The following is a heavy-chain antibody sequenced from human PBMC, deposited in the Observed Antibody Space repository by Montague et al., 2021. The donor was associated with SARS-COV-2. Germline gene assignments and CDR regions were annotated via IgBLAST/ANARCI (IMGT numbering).Heavy chain of an antibody. CDR1: GFSLSTSGMC. J-gene: IGHJ5*02. CDR2: IDWDDDK. Sequence: VKPTQTLTLTCTFSGFSLSTSGMCVSWIRQPPGKALEWLARIDWDDDKYYSTSLKTRLTISKDTSKNQVVLTMTNMDPVDTATYYCGRILVAAAGSPFDPWGQGTLVTVSS. D-gene: IGHD6-13*01. CDR3: GRILVAAAGSPFDP. V-gene: IGHV2-70*11.